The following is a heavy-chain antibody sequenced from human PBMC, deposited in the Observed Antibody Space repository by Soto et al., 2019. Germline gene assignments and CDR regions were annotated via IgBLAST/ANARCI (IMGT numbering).Heavy chain of an antibody. J-gene: IGHJ5*02. CDR1: GGSFSGFY. D-gene: IGHD3-22*01. CDR3: ARDVTYYYDSSGPGYNWFDP. Sequence: SETLSLTCAVYGGSFSGFYWSWIRQPPGKGLEWIGEINHSGSTNYNPSLKSRVTISVDTSKNQFSLKLSSVTAADTAVYYCARDVTYYYDSSGPGYNWFDPWGQGTLVTVSS. V-gene: IGHV4-34*01. CDR2: INHSGST.